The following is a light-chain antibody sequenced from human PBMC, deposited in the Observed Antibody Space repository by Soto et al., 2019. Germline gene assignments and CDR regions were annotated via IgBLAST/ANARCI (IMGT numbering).Light chain of an antibody. J-gene: IGKJ1*01. Sequence: EIVMTQSPATLSVSPWERATLSCRASQSVSSDLAWYHQKPGQAPRLPIYGASTRATGIPARFSGGGSGTEFTLTISSLQSEDFAVYYCQQYNNWPPVTFGQGTKVDIK. CDR1: QSVSSD. V-gene: IGKV3-15*01. CDR2: GAS. CDR3: QQYNNWPPVT.